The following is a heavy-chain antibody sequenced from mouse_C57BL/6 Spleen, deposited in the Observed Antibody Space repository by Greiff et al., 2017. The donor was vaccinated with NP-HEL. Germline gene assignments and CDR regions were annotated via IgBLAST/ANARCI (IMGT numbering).Heavy chain of an antibody. D-gene: IGHD1-1*02. V-gene: IGHV1-80*01. CDR2: IYPGDGDT. Sequence: QVQLQQSGAELVKPGASVKISCKASGYAFSSYWMNWVKQRPGKGLEWIGQIYPGDGDTNYNGKFKGKATMTADKSSSTAYMQLSSLTSEDSAVYFCARTGGPYAMDYWGQGTSVTVSS. CDR3: ARTGGPYAMDY. CDR1: GYAFSSYW. J-gene: IGHJ4*01.